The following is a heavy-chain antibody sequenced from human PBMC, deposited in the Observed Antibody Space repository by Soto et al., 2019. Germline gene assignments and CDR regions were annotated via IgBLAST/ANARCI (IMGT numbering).Heavy chain of an antibody. CDR3: AKRTSSTQYLNYYFYHMDV. J-gene: IGHJ6*03. Sequence: LLESGGGLVQPGGSLRLSCAASGLTFPSYAMNWVRQAPGKGLEWVSAIGGSGANTYYADSVKGRFTISRDNSKNTVYLQMNSLRAEDTAVYYCAKRTSSTQYLNYYFYHMDVWGKGTTVSVSS. CDR1: GLTFPSYA. V-gene: IGHV3-23*01. D-gene: IGHD2-2*01. CDR2: IGGSGANT.